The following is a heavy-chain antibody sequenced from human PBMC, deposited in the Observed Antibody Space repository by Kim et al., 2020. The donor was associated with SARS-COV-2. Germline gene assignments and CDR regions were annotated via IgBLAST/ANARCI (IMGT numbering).Heavy chain of an antibody. Sequence: RVTISVDTSKNQFSLKLSSVTAADTAVYYCARQGGSIVVVPAAIINWFDPWGQGTLVTVSS. CDR3: ARQGGSIVVVPAAIINWFDP. V-gene: IGHV4-39*01. D-gene: IGHD2-2*02. J-gene: IGHJ5*02.